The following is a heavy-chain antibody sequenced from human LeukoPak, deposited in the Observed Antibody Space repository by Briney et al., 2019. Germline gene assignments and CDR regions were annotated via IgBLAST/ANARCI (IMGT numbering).Heavy chain of an antibody. Sequence: SETLSLTCTVSGGSISSYYWSWIRQPPGKGLEWIGYIYYSGSTNYNPSLKSRVTISVDTSKNQFSLKLSSVTAADTAVYYCARLLGYCSGGSCYRYYYYYYGMDVWGQGTTVTVSS. CDR3: ARLLGYCSGGSCYRYYYYYYGMDV. V-gene: IGHV4-59*08. CDR2: IYYSGST. J-gene: IGHJ6*02. CDR1: GGSISSYY. D-gene: IGHD2-15*01.